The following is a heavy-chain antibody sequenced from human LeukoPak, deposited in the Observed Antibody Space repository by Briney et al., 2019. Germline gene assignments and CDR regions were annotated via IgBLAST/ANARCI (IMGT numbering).Heavy chain of an antibody. CDR3: ARDFFAFGGVIALLDS. CDR2: IKQDGSEK. D-gene: IGHD3-16*02. Sequence: GGSLRLSCAASGFTFSNYWMSWVRQAPGKGLEWVANIKQDGSEKYYVDSVKGRFTISRDNAKNSLYLQMNSLRAEDTAVYYCARDFFAFGGVIALLDSWGQGTLITVSS. CDR1: GFTFSNYW. V-gene: IGHV3-7*01. J-gene: IGHJ4*02.